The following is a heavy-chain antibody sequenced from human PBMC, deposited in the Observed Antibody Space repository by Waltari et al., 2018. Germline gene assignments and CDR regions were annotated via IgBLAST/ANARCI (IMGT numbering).Heavy chain of an antibody. CDR3: ARGSAYYVRVWDL. CDR1: GFHLRRYW. Sequence: LVESGGALVRPGGSLRLSCAASGFHLRRYWMSWVRQAPGKGLEGVANINYDGSAQWYEDSVSGRLTVSRDNAKNSLYLEMNNVRVDDTAVYYCARGSAYYVRVWDLWGPGTLVTVSS. D-gene: IGHD3-16*01. J-gene: IGHJ4*02. CDR2: INYDGSAQ. V-gene: IGHV3-7*03.